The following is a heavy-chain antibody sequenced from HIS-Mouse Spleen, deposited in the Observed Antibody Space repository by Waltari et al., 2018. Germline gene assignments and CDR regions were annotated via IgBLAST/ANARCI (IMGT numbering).Heavy chain of an antibody. CDR2: IYYSGST. CDR3: AREIPYSSSWYDWYFDL. J-gene: IGHJ2*01. CDR1: GGSIRSSRYF. D-gene: IGHD6-13*01. V-gene: IGHV4-39*07. Sequence: QLQLQESGPGLVKPSETLSLTCTVSGGSIRSSRYFCGWLRQPPGKGLEWIGSIYYSGSTYYNPSLKSRVTISVDTSKNQFSLKLSSVTAADTAVYYCAREIPYSSSWYDWYFDLWGRGTLVTVSS.